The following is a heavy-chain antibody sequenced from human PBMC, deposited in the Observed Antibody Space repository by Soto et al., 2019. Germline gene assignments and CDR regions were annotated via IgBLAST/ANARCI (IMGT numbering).Heavy chain of an antibody. V-gene: IGHV1-18*04. CDR2: ISAYNGNT. J-gene: IGHJ6*02. CDR1: GYTVTSYG. Sequence: ASVKVSCKASGYTVTSYGISWVRQAPGQGLEWMGWISAYNGNTNYAQKLQGRGTRTTDTSTSTAYMELRSLRSDDTAVYYCARDGFWSGYYPPYYYGMDVWGQGTTVTVSS. CDR3: ARDGFWSGYYPPYYYGMDV. D-gene: IGHD3-3*01.